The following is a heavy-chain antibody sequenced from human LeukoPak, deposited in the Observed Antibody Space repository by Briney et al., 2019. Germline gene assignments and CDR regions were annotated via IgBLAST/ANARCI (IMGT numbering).Heavy chain of an antibody. CDR3: ARPFSGSGWQFEY. D-gene: IGHD6-19*01. Sequence: SETLSLTCTFSGGSISSSSYYWCWIRQPPGKWREWIRSNYYSGSTYYNPSLKSRVTISVDTSKNQFSLKLRSVTAADTAVYYCARPFSGSGWQFEYWGQGTLVTVSS. V-gene: IGHV4-39*07. J-gene: IGHJ4*02. CDR2: NYYSGST. CDR1: GGSISSSSYY.